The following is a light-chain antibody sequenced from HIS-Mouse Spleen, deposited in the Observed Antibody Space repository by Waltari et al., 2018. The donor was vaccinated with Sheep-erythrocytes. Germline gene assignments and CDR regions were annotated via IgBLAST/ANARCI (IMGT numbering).Light chain of an antibody. J-gene: IGLJ2*01. V-gene: IGLV3-1*01. CDR2: QDS. CDR3: QAWDSSTAV. Sequence: SYELTQPPSVSVSPGQTASIPCSGDKLEDKYACWYQQKPGQPPGLVIYQDSKRPSGIPERFSGSNSGNTATLTISGTQAMDEADYYCQAWDSSTAVFGGGTKLTVL. CDR1: KLEDKY.